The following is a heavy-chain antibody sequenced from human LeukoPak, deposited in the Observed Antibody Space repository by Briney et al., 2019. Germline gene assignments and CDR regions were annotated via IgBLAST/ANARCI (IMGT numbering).Heavy chain of an antibody. CDR3: ARGRIAAADY. CDR1: GFTFSSYS. V-gene: IGHV3-64*01. J-gene: IGHJ4*02. CDR2: ISSNGGST. D-gene: IGHD6-13*01. Sequence: GGSLRLSCAASGFTFSSYSMHWVRQAPGKGLEYVSAISSNGGSTYYANSVKGRFTISRDNSKNTLYLQMGSLRAEDMAVYYCARGRIAAADYWGQGTLVTVSS.